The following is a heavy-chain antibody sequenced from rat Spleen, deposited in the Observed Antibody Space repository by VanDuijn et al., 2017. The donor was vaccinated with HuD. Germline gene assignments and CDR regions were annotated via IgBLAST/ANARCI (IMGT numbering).Heavy chain of an antibody. Sequence: EVQLVESGGGLVQPGRSLKLSCVASGFTFNNYDMAWVRQDSTKGLEWVASISPGGGNTYYRDSVKGRFTISRDNAKRNLNLQMNSLRSEDTATYYCARGESNSDYFDYWGQGVMVTVSS. CDR2: ISPGGGNT. CDR3: ARGESNSDYFDY. J-gene: IGHJ2*01. D-gene: IGHD4-4*01. V-gene: IGHV5-25*01. CDR1: GFTFNNYD.